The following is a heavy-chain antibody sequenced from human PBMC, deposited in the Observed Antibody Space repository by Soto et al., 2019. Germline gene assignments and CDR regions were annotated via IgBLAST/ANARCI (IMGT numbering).Heavy chain of an antibody. J-gene: IGHJ4*02. CDR3: ATGYSSSRYFFHN. CDR1: GFTFSNYW. Sequence: GGSLRLSCTASGFTFSNYWMHWVRQDPEKGLVWVSHINTDGSSSSHADSVKGRFTIYRDNAKNTLYLQMNSLRVEDTAVYYCATGYSSSRYFFHNWGQGTLVTVSS. D-gene: IGHD6-13*01. V-gene: IGHV3-74*01. CDR2: INTDGSSS.